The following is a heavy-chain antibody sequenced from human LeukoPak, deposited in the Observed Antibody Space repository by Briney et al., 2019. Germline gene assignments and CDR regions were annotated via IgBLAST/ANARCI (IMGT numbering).Heavy chain of an antibody. D-gene: IGHD1-1*01. J-gene: IGHJ4*02. V-gene: IGHV4-39*07. CDR3: ARDGSDNWGLFDS. CDR1: GGSISGSSYY. CDR2: IYYSGTT. Sequence: PSETLSLTCTVSGGSISGSSYYWGWIRQPPGKGLEWIGSIYYSGTTYFNPSLKSRVTMSVDASKNQFSLKLSSVTAADTAVYYCARDGSDNWGLFDSWDRGTLVTVSS.